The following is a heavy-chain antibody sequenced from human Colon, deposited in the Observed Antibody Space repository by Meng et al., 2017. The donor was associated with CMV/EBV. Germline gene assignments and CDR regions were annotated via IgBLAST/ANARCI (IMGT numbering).Heavy chain of an antibody. CDR2: INGVGDTT. J-gene: IGHJ4*02. Sequence: GGSLRLSCEASGFTFTRNSMSWVRQAPGKGLEWVSGINGVGDTTYYADSVKGRFTISRDNSKNTLYLRMIDLRAEDTAMYYCAKDRAYCGSFSCSPNYFDGWGQGNLVTVSS. CDR3: AKDRAYCGSFSCSPNYFDG. D-gene: IGHD2-21*01. V-gene: IGHV3-23*01. CDR1: GFTFTRNS.